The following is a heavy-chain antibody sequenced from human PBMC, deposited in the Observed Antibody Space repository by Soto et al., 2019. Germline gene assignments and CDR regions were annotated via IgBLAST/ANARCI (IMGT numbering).Heavy chain of an antibody. CDR2: IQSGGPT. CDR1: GFTVSSKY. CDR3: ARADVLCDGGRCYVVPLEV. J-gene: IGHJ6*04. Sequence: EVQLVESGGGVVQPGGSLRLSCAASGFTVSSKYMRWVRQAPGKGLEWVSLIQSGGPTYYADAVKGRFTISSDTSENTVHLQMDSLRAEATAVYYCARADVLCDGGRCYVVPLEVWGKGTTVTVSS. V-gene: IGHV3-66*01. D-gene: IGHD2-15*01.